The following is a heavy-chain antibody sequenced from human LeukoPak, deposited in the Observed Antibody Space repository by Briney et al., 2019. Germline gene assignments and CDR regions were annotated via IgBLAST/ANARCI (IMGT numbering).Heavy chain of an antibody. Sequence: GGSLRLSCAASGFTFSSYGMHWVRQAPGKGLEWVAFIRYDGSNKYYADSVKGRFTISRDNSKNTLYLQMNSLRAEDTAVYYCAKVQYVPDYYDSSGYYPRAFDIWGQGTMVTVSS. V-gene: IGHV3-30*02. CDR1: GFTFSSYG. CDR3: AKVQYVPDYYDSSGYYPRAFDI. CDR2: IRYDGSNK. D-gene: IGHD3-22*01. J-gene: IGHJ3*02.